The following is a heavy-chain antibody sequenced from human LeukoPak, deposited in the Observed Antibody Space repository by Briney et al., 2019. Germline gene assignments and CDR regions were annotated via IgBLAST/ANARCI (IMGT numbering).Heavy chain of an antibody. D-gene: IGHD5-24*01. CDR3: ARVFDGSAPYFDH. J-gene: IGHJ4*02. Sequence: SETLSLTCTVSGGSVSSGSYYWSWIRQPPGKGLEWIGYIYYSGSTNYNPSLKSRVTISVDTSKNQFSLKLSSVTAADTAVYYCARVFDGSAPYFDHWGQGTLVTVSS. CDR2: IYYSGST. CDR1: GGSVSSGSYY. V-gene: IGHV4-61*01.